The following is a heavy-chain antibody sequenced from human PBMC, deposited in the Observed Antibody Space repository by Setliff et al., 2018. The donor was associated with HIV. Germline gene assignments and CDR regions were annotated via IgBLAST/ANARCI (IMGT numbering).Heavy chain of an antibody. CDR1: GYIFSSYA. D-gene: IGHD5-12*01. Sequence: GASVKVSCKASGYIFSSYAISWVRQAPGQGLEWMGGIIPIFGTANYAQKFQGRVTITTDESTSTAYMELSSLRSEDTAVYYCARVRERWLQLDYWGQGTLVTVSS. V-gene: IGHV1-69*05. CDR2: IIPIFGTA. J-gene: IGHJ4*02. CDR3: ARVRERWLQLDY.